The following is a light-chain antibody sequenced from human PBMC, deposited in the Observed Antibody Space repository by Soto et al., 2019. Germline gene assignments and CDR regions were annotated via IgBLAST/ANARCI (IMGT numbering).Light chain of an antibody. Sequence: DIQMTQSPSTLSASIGDRVTLTCRASQSLTGRLAWYQQKPGRPPKLLIYVVSILESGVPSRFSGSESGTDFTLTISSLRPDDFATFYCQQYKVYPYTLGRGTRLDI. J-gene: IGKJ2*01. CDR2: VVS. CDR3: QQYKVYPYT. CDR1: QSLTGR. V-gene: IGKV1-5*01.